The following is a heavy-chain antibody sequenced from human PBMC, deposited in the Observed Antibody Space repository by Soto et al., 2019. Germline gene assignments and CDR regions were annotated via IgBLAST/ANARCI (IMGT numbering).Heavy chain of an antibody. Sequence: ESGGGLVRPGESLRLSCAASGFKFNIYSMNWIRQAPGKGLEWVSYITSDTLTIRYSDSVRGRFIISRDNVGNSVFLQMNSLRDEDTATYYCARSVEGHFDYWGQGALVTVSS. V-gene: IGHV3-48*02. D-gene: IGHD6-19*01. J-gene: IGHJ4*02. CDR3: ARSVEGHFDY. CDR1: GFKFNIYS. CDR2: ITSDTLTI.